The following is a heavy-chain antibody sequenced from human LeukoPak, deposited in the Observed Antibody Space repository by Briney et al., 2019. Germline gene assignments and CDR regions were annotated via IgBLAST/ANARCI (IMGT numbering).Heavy chain of an antibody. CDR1: GYTFINYD. D-gene: IGHD3-22*01. CDR2: MNPNSGDT. J-gene: IGHJ1*01. CDR3: ARGSNYYDTNTFSAHFHH. V-gene: IGHV1-8*01. Sequence: ASVKVSCKASGYTFINYDINWVRQATGQGLEWMGWMNPNSGDTGYAQKFQGRVTMTRSTSITTAYMELGSLRSEDTAVYYCARGSNYYDTNTFSAHFHHWGQGTLVTVSS.